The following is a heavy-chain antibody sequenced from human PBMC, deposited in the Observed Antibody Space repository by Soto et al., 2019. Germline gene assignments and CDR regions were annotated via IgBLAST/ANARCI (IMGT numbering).Heavy chain of an antibody. Sequence: QVQLQQWGAGLLKPSETLSLTCAVYGGSFSGYYWSWIRQPPGKGLEWIGEINHSGSTNYNLSLKSRVTISVDTSKNQFSLKLSSVTAADTAVYYCARGSGGTLFYWGQGTLVTVSS. CDR2: INHSGST. CDR3: ARGSGGTLFY. V-gene: IGHV4-34*01. J-gene: IGHJ4*02. CDR1: GGSFSGYY. D-gene: IGHD2-15*01.